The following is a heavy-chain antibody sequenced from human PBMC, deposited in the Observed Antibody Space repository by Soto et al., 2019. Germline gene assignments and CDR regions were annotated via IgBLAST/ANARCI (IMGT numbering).Heavy chain of an antibody. CDR3: AKEYSEPSGYFDY. J-gene: IGHJ4*02. V-gene: IGHV3-30*18. CDR1: GFTFSSYG. Sequence: ESGGGVVQPGRSLRLSCAASGFTFSSYGMHWVRQAPGKGLEWVAVISYDGSNKYYADSVKGRFTISRDNSKNTLYLQMNSLRAEDTAVYYCAKEYSEPSGYFDYWGQGTLVTVSS. D-gene: IGHD6-13*01. CDR2: ISYDGSNK.